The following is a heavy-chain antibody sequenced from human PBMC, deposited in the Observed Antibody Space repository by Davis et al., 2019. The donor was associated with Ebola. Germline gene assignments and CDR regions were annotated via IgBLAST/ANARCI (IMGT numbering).Heavy chain of an antibody. V-gene: IGHV1-58*02. D-gene: IGHD1-14*01. CDR1: GFTFTNSA. Sequence: AASVKVSCKASGFTFTNSAMQWVRQARGQRPEWIGSIVVGNVNTNCAQKFQGRVTITRDMSTSTSYLDLTNLRSEDTAVYYCAASAGTVGKFDYWGRGTLVTVSS. CDR2: IVVGNVNT. CDR3: AASAGTVGKFDY. J-gene: IGHJ4*01.